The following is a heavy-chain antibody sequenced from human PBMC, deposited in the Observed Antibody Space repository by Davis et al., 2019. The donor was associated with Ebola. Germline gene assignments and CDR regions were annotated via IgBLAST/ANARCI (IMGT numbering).Heavy chain of an antibody. CDR2: IYYGGST. D-gene: IGHD3-3*01. CDR1: GGSIISSSSY. Sequence: SETLSLTCTVSGGSIISSSSYWGWIRQPPRKGLEWIGTIYYGGSTYYNPSLKSRVTMSVDTSKNQFSLKLRSVTAADTAVYYCARQGWSGYSLRHWLDPWGRGTLVTVSS. V-gene: IGHV4-39*01. J-gene: IGHJ5*02. CDR3: ARQGWSGYSLRHWLDP.